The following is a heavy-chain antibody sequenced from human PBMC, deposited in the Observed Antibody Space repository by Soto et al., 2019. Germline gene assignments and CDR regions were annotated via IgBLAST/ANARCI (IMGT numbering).Heavy chain of an antibody. D-gene: IGHD5-18*01. Sequence: PSETLSLTCAVYGGSFSGYYWTWIRQPPGTGLEWIGEINHSGSTNYNPSLKSRVTISVDTSKNQFSLQLNSVTPEDTAVYYCAREGRWGYSYGYYYYYGMDVWGQGTTVTVSS. V-gene: IGHV4-34*01. CDR3: AREGRWGYSYGYYYYYGMDV. CDR1: GGSFSGYY. J-gene: IGHJ6*02. CDR2: INHSGST.